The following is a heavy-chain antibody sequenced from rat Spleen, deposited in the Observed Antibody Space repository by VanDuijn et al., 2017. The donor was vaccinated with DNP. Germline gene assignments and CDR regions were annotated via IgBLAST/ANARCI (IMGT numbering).Heavy chain of an antibody. CDR3: ARVDRDSYAHDY. CDR1: GFTFSDYN. CDR2: ISYDGSRT. Sequence: EVQLVESGGGLVQPGRSLKLSCAASGFTFSDYNMAWVRQAPQKGLEWVATISYDGSRTYYRDSVKGRFTISRDNAKNTLYLQMNSLRSEDTATYYCARVDRDSYAHDYRGQGVMVTVSP. J-gene: IGHJ2*01. V-gene: IGHV5-7*01. D-gene: IGHD1-12*01.